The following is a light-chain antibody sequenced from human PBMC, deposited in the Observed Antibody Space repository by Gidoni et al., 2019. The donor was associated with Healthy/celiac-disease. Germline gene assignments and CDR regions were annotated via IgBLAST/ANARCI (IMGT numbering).Light chain of an antibody. CDR2: ENN. Sequence: QSVLTQPPSVSAAPRQKVTLSCPGSRSNIGNNYVSWYQQLPGTAPKLLIYENNKRPSGIPDRVSGSKSGTSATLGITGLQTGDEADYYCGTWDSSLGAYVFGTGTKVTVL. CDR1: RSNIGNNY. J-gene: IGLJ1*01. CDR3: GTWDSSLGAYV. V-gene: IGLV1-51*02.